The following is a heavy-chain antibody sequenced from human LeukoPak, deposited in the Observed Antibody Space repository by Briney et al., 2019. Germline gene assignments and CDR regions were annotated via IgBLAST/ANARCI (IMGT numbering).Heavy chain of an antibody. CDR1: GFTVITND. D-gene: IGHD1-14*01. CDR2: LYSDGNT. CDR3: ARGVEPLAANTLAY. J-gene: IGHJ4*02. Sequence: PGGSLRLSCAASGFTVITNDMTWVRQARGKALVWVSVLYSDGNTKYADSVQGRFTISRDNSKNTLYLEMNSLSPDDTAAYYCARGVEPLAANTLAYWGQGTLVTVSS. V-gene: IGHV3-53*01.